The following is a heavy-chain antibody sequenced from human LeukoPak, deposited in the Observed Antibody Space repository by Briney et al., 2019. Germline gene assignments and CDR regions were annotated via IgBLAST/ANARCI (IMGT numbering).Heavy chain of an antibody. CDR3: AREVVVVPAATQEHDAFDI. V-gene: IGHV1-2*02. CDR1: GYTFTNYG. J-gene: IGHJ3*02. CDR2: INPNSGGT. D-gene: IGHD2-2*01. Sequence: ASVKVSCKASGYTFTNYGISWVRQAPGQGLEWMGWINPNSGGTNYAQKFQGRVTMTRDTSISTAYMELSRLRSDDTAVYYCAREVVVVPAATQEHDAFDIWGQGTMVTVSS.